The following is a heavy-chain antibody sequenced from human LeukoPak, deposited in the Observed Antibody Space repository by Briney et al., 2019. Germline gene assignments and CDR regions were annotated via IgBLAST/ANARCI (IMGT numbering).Heavy chain of an antibody. J-gene: IGHJ4*02. CDR3: AKGDDILTGYLDY. Sequence: GGTQRLSCAASGFTFSSYGMSWVRQAPGKGLEWVSAISGSGGSTYYADSVKGRFTTSRDNSKNTLYLQMNSLRAEDTAVYYCAKGDDILTGYLDYWGQGTLVTVSS. CDR1: GFTFSSYG. D-gene: IGHD3-9*01. V-gene: IGHV3-23*01. CDR2: ISGSGGST.